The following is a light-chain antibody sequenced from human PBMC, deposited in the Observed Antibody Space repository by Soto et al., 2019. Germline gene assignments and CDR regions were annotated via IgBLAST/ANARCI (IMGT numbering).Light chain of an antibody. CDR2: AAS. J-gene: IGKJ2*03. CDR1: QGVTTY. CDR3: QQLDSYPYS. Sequence: DIQLTQSPSFLSASVGDRVTITCRANQGVTTYLAWYQQNPEKAPKLLIYAASTLQSGVPSRFSGSGSGTEFTLTISSLQPEDSATYYCQQLDSYPYSFGQGTKLEIQ. V-gene: IGKV1-9*01.